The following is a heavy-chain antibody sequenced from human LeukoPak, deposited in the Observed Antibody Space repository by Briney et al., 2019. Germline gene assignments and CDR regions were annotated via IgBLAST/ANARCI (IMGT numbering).Heavy chain of an antibody. J-gene: IGHJ6*02. CDR3: ARRMGAAGGTDGMDV. Sequence: GESLQISCQGSGYTFTSYWIGWVRPGPGKGLEWMGIIYPGDSDTRYSPSFQGQVTISADKSISTAYLQWSSLKASDSAMYYCARRMGAAGGTDGMDVWGQGTTVTVSS. CDR1: GYTFTSYW. D-gene: IGHD6-13*01. V-gene: IGHV5-51*01. CDR2: IYPGDSDT.